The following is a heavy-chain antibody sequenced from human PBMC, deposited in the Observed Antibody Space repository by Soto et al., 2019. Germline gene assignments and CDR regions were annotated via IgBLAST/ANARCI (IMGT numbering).Heavy chain of an antibody. D-gene: IGHD2-8*01. CDR3: ARGLGVLSNWFDP. V-gene: IGHV4-34*01. CDR2: INHSGST. CDR1: GGSFSGYY. Sequence: QVQLRQWGAGLLKPSETLSLTCAVYGGSFSGYYWSWIRQPPGKGLEWIGEINHSGSTNYNPSLKSRVTISVDTSKNQFSLKLSSVTAADTAVYYCARGLGVLSNWFDPWGQGTLVTVSS. J-gene: IGHJ5*02.